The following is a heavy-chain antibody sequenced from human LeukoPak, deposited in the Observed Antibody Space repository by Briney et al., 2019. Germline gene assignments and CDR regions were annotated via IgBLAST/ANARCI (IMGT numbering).Heavy chain of an antibody. Sequence: GGSLRLSCAASGFTFSSYAMSWVRQAPGKGLEWVSAISGSGGSTYYADAVKGRFTISRDNSKNTLYLQMNSLRAEDTAVYYCAKGMYYYGSGSQYFDYWGQGTLVTVSS. V-gene: IGHV3-23*01. CDR3: AKGMYYYGSGSQYFDY. J-gene: IGHJ4*02. CDR1: GFTFSSYA. CDR2: ISGSGGST. D-gene: IGHD3-10*01.